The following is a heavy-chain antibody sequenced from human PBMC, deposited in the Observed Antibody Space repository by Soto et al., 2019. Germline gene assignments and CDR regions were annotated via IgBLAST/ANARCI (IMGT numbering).Heavy chain of an antibody. CDR3: ARGLYGSGSWSWFDP. V-gene: IGHV3-74*01. CDR2: INSDGSST. CDR1: GFTFSSYW. Sequence: GGSLRLSCAASGFTFSSYWRHWVRQAPGKGLVWVSRINSDGSSTSYADSVKGRFTISRDNAKNTLYLQMNSLRAEDTAVYYCARGLYGSGSWSWFDPWGQGTLVTVS. D-gene: IGHD3-10*01. J-gene: IGHJ5*02.